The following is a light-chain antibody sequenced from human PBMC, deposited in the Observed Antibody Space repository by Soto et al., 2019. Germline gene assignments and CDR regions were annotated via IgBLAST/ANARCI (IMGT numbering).Light chain of an antibody. Sequence: QLVVTQSPSASASLGASVKLTCTLSSGHTSYAIAWHQQQPEKGPRYLMSLNSDGSHTKGDGIPDRFSGSSSGPERYLTISSLQSEDEADYYCQTWDTGIRVFGGGTKLTVL. J-gene: IGLJ3*02. V-gene: IGLV4-69*01. CDR1: SGHTSYA. CDR3: QTWDTGIRV. CDR2: LNSDGSH.